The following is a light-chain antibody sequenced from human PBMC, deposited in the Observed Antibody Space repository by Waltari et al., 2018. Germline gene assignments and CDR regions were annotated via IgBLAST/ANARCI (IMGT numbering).Light chain of an antibody. J-gene: IGLJ2*01. V-gene: IGLV2-11*01. Sequence: QSALTQPRSVSGSPGQSVNLSCTGTSSDIGGYNYVSCYQQHPAKVPTLIIFHVTTRPSGVPDRFSGSKAGNTASLTISGLQAGDEAVYFCCSYAGKYTSVFGAGTKVTVL. CDR1: SSDIGGYNY. CDR2: HVT. CDR3: CSYAGKYTSV.